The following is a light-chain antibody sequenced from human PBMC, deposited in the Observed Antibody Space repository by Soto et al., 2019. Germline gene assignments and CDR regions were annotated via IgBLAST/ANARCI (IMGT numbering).Light chain of an antibody. CDR1: WSISSY. V-gene: IGKV1-39*01. J-gene: IGKJ2*02. CDR2: AAS. Sequence: DIQMTQSPSSLSASVGERVTITCRASWSISSYLNWYQQKPGKASKLLIYAASSLQSGVPSRFSGSGSGTDFTLTISSLQPEDFATYYCQQSYSTLRTFGQGTKVDIK. CDR3: QQSYSTLRT.